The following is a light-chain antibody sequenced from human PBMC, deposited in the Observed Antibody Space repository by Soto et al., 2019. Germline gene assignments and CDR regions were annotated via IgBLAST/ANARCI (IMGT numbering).Light chain of an antibody. CDR1: ESISSW. V-gene: IGKV1-5*03. J-gene: IGKJ1*01. CDR3: QHYNSFSEA. Sequence: DIQMTQCPPTLSASAGDRVTITCRASESISSWLAWYQQKPGKAPKLLMYKASSLESGVQSRFSGSGSGTDFTLTISSLQTDDFATYYCQHYNSFSEAFGQGTKVDIK. CDR2: KAS.